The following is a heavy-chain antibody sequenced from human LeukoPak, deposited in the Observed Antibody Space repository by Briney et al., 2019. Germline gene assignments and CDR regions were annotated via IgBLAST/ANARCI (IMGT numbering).Heavy chain of an antibody. V-gene: IGHV4-4*02. Sequence: SGTLSLTCAVSGGSISSSNWWSWVRQPPGKGLEWIGEIYHSGSTNYNPSLKSRVTISVDKSKNQFSLKLSSVTAADTAVYYCARVVVGATTSTYFDYWGQGTLVTVSS. CDR2: IYHSGST. D-gene: IGHD1-26*01. CDR3: ARVVVGATTSTYFDY. CDR1: GGSISSSNW. J-gene: IGHJ4*02.